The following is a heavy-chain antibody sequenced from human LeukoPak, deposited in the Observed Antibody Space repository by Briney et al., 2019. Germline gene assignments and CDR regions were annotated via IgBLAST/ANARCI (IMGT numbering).Heavy chain of an antibody. CDR2: INAGNNNT. CDR1: GYTLISYA. CDR3: ASPPAYGDFAFDI. D-gene: IGHD4-17*01. V-gene: IGHV1-3*01. Sequence: ASVKVSGKTSGYTLISYAMHWVRQAPGQRLEWMGSINAGNNNTKYSQKFQGRVTITRDTSATTAFMELRSLRSEDTAVYYCASPPAYGDFAFDIWGPGTMVTVSS. J-gene: IGHJ3*02.